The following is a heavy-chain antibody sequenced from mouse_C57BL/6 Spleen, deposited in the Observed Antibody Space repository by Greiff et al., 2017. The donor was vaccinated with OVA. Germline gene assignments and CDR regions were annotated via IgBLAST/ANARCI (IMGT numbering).Heavy chain of an antibody. J-gene: IGHJ4*01. Sequence: EVQLKESGGGLVKPGGSLKLSCAASGFTFSDYGMHWVRQAPEKGLEWVAYISSGSSTIYYADTVKGRFTISRDNAKNTLFLQMTSLRSEDTAMDYCARRVYDGYDYAMDYWGQGTSVTVSS. CDR3: ARRVYDGYDYAMDY. CDR1: GFTFSDYG. CDR2: ISSGSSTI. D-gene: IGHD2-3*01. V-gene: IGHV5-17*01.